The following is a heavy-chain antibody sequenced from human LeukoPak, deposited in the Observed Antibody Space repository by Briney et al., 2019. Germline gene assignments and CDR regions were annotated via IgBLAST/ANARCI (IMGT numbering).Heavy chain of an antibody. CDR2: ISYDGSNK. CDR1: GFTFSSYG. D-gene: IGHD3-9*01. CDR3: AKGEVDILTGYDN. V-gene: IGHV3-30*18. Sequence: GGSLRLSCAASGFTFSSYGMHWVRQAPGKGLEWVAVISYDGSNKYYADSVKGRFTISRDNSKNTLYLQMNSLRAEDTAVYYCAKGEVDILTGYDNWGQGTLVTVSS. J-gene: IGHJ4*02.